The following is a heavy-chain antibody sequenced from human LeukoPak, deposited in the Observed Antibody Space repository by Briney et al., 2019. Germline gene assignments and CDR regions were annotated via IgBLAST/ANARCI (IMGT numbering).Heavy chain of an antibody. Sequence: ASVKVSCKASGYVFTNYSVGWVRQAPGQGLEWLGWISADNGNTNYAQNLQDRVTMTTDTSTNTAYMELRSPRSDDTAVYFCARAEYSTGWFDNWGQGTPVTVSS. CDR3: ARAEYSTGWFDN. D-gene: IGHD6-19*01. V-gene: IGHV1-18*01. CDR2: ISADNGNT. CDR1: GYVFTNYS. J-gene: IGHJ4*02.